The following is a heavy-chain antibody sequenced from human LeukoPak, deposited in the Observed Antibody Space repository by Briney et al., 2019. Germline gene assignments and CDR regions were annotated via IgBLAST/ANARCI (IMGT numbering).Heavy chain of an antibody. V-gene: IGHV4-59*01. D-gene: IGHD3-3*01. CDR1: GGSISSYY. CDR3: ARPATPYYHFWSGYYSDYWYFDL. J-gene: IGHJ2*01. CDR2: IYYSGST. Sequence: SETLSLTCTVSGGSISSYYWSWIRQPPGKGLEWIGYIYYSGSTNYNPSLKSRVTISVDTSMNQFSLKLSSVTAADTAVYYCARPATPYYHFWSGYYSDYWYFDLWGRGTLVTVSS.